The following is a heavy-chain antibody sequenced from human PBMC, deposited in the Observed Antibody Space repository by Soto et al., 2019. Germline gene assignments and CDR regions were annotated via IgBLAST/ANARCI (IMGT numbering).Heavy chain of an antibody. Sequence: QVQLVESGGGVILPGGSLRLSCAASGFTFSSYAMHWVRQAPGTGPEWVAATSSDGTYNVYADSVSGRFTISRDNSKNTLFLQMNSLRSEDAAVYYCARTYECAKSDCYRAFDIWGQGTMVTVSS. CDR3: ARTYECAKSDCYRAFDI. D-gene: IGHD2-21*02. CDR1: GFTFSSYA. V-gene: IGHV3-30*04. J-gene: IGHJ3*02. CDR2: TSSDGTYN.